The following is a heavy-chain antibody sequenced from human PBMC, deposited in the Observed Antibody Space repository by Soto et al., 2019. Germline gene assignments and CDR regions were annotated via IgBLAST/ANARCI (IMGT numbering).Heavy chain of an antibody. CDR3: ARAPQSLTMIGVVRPFDY. J-gene: IGHJ4*02. Sequence: ASVKVSCKASGYTFTSYYMHWVRQAPGQGLEWMGIINPSGGSTRYAQKFQGRVTMTRDTSASTVYMELSSLRSEDTAVDYCARAPQSLTMIGVVRPFDYWGPGTLVTVSS. V-gene: IGHV1-46*01. CDR2: INPSGGST. CDR1: GYTFTSYY. D-gene: IGHD3-22*01.